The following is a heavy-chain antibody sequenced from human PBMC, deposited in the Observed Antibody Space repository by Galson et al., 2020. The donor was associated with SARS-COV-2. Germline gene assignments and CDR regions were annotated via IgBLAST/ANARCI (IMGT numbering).Heavy chain of an antibody. D-gene: IGHD6-13*01. J-gene: IGHJ4*02. V-gene: IGHV4-39*07. CDR3: SRDQGYGSSWSIVVPFDH. CDR1: GGSIRTNKCF. Sequence: ASETLSLTCTVSGGSIRTNKCFWGWIRQPPGKGLEWIGSITYAGPTYYKPSLKSRLTISMDTSKNQISLNLSSVPAADTAVYYCSRDQGYGSSWSIVVPFDHWGQGTLVTVSS. CDR2: ITYAGPT.